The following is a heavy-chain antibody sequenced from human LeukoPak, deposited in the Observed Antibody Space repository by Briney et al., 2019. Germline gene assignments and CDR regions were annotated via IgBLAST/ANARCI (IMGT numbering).Heavy chain of an antibody. V-gene: IGHV3-33*01. D-gene: IGHD3-22*01. CDR3: ARGTSLYLYYDSSPFDY. J-gene: IGHJ4*02. Sequence: GGSLRLSCAASGFTFSSYGMHWVRQAPGKGLEWVAVIWYDGSNKYYADSVKGRFTISRDNSKNTLYLQMNSLRAEDTAVYYCARGTSLYLYYDSSPFDYWGQGTLVTVSS. CDR2: IWYDGSNK. CDR1: GFTFSSYG.